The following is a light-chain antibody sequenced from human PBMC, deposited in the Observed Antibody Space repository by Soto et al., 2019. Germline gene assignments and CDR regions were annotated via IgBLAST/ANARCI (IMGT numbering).Light chain of an antibody. Sequence: QSVLTQPASASGSPGQSITISCTGTSSDVGGYNYVSWYQQHPGKAPKLMIYEVSNRPSGVSNRFSGSKSGNTASLTISGLQAEDEADYYCSSYTSSSTNYVFGTGTKVTV. CDR2: EVS. J-gene: IGLJ1*01. V-gene: IGLV2-14*01. CDR1: SSDVGGYNY. CDR3: SSYTSSSTNYV.